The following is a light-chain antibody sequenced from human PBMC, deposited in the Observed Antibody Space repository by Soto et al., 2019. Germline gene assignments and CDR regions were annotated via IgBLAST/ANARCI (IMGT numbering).Light chain of an antibody. Sequence: QSALTQPASVSGPPGQSITISCTGTSSDVGASHYVSWYQHRPGEAPKLMIYDVSNRPSGVATRFSGSKSGNTASLTISGLQAEDEADYYCSSYTNSNTHVYLFGTGTKVTVL. CDR3: SSYTNSNTHVYL. CDR2: DVS. J-gene: IGLJ1*01. V-gene: IGLV2-14*03. CDR1: SSDVGASHY.